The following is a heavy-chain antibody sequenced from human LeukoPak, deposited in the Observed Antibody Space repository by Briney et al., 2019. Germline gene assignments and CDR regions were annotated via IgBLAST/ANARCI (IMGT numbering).Heavy chain of an antibody. CDR1: GFTFSSYA. D-gene: IGHD6-13*01. J-gene: IGHJ6*02. V-gene: IGHV3-64*01. Sequence: PGGSLRLSCAASGFTFSSYAMHWVRQAPGKGLEYVSAISSNGGSTYYANSVKGRFTISRDNSKNTLYLQMGSLRAEDMAVYYRARGAGYSSSWYHYYYYYGMDVWGQGTTVTVSS. CDR2: ISSNGGST. CDR3: ARGAGYSSSWYHYYYYYGMDV.